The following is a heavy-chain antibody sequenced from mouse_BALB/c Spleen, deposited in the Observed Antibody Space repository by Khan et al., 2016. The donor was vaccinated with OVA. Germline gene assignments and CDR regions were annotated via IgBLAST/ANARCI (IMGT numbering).Heavy chain of an antibody. D-gene: IGHD2-3*01. J-gene: IGHJ2*01. CDR3: ARMAGK. Sequence: EVQLQESGADLVNSVATVNSSCTASGLNIKDTYMHWLKQWPEQGLAWIGRIDPPTGNTKYDPKFQGKATITADTSSNTAYLQLSILTSEDTAFYYGARMAGKWGDGTTLTVYS. CDR1: GLNIKDTY. CDR2: IDPPTGNT. V-gene: IGHV14-3*02.